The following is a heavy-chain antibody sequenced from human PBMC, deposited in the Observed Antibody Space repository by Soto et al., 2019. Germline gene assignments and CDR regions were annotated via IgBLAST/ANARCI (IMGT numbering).Heavy chain of an antibody. CDR3: ARDGSGGAWGWFDP. CDR2: IWYDGSNK. Sequence: QVQLVESGGGVVQPGMSLRRSCAASGYTFIRYGMHWIRQAPGKGLEWVAVIWYDGSNKYYADSVKGRFTISRDNSKNAVFLQMDSRRVEDTALYYSARDGSGGAWGWFDPWGQGTLVSVSS. J-gene: IGHJ5*02. V-gene: IGHV3-33*01. CDR1: GYTFIRYG. D-gene: IGHD3-10*01.